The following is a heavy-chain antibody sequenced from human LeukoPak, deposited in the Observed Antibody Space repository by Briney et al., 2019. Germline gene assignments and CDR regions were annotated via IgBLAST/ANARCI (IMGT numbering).Heavy chain of an antibody. J-gene: IGHJ6*03. D-gene: IGHD1-7*01. V-gene: IGHV4-31*03. CDR2: IYYSGNS. CDR1: GGSISGDGQY. Sequence: PSETLSLTCTVSGGSISGDGQYWSWIRQHPGKGLEWIGYIYYSGNSYYNPSLKSRVTISADTSGNQFSLQLNSVTAADTAVYYCAREPYNWNSFGYYYYYMDVWGKGTTVTVSS. CDR3: AREPYNWNSFGYYYYYMDV.